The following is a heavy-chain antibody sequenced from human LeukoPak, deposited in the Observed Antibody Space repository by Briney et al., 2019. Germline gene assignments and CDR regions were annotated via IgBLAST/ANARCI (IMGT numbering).Heavy chain of an antibody. CDR1: GFSFDDYG. CDR3: AREVGYCSGGSCYSLNYYYYYYMDV. J-gene: IGHJ6*03. D-gene: IGHD2-15*01. CDR2: INWNGDST. Sequence: GGSLRLSCAASGFSFDDYGMKWVRQAPGEGLEWVSGINWNGDSTAYADSVKGRFTISRDNAKNSLYLQMNSLRAEDTALYYCAREVGYCSGGSCYSLNYYYYYYMDVWGKGTTVTVSS. V-gene: IGHV3-20*04.